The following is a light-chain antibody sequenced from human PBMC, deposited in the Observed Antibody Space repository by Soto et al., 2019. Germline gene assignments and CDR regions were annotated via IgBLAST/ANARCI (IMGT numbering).Light chain of an antibody. J-gene: IGKJ1*01. CDR3: QQDDNFPRT. Sequence: EIVLTQSPGTLSLSPRERATLSCRASQSISSNYLAWHQQKPGQAPRLLIYGASNRATGVPDKFSGSGSGTDFTLTIGSLEPEDFAVYYCQQDDNFPRTFGPGTKVEFK. CDR1: QSISSNY. CDR2: GAS. V-gene: IGKV3-20*01.